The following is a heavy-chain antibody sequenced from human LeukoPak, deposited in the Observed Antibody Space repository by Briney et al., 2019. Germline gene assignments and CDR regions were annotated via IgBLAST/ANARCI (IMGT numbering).Heavy chain of an antibody. CDR2: IYYSGST. CDR1: GGSISSYY. Sequence: PSETLSLICTVSGGSISSYYWSWIRQPPGEGLEWLGYIYYSGSTNYNPSLKSRVTIPVDTSKNQFSLNLSAVTAADTAVYYCARHEAGYNGRFDYWGQGTLVTVSS. CDR3: ARHEAGYNGRFDY. D-gene: IGHD5-24*01. V-gene: IGHV4-59*08. J-gene: IGHJ4*02.